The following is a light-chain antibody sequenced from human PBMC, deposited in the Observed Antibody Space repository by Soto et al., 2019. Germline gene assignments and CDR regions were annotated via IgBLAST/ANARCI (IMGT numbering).Light chain of an antibody. J-gene: IGLJ2*01. V-gene: IGLV2-14*01. Sequence: QSALTQPASVSGSPGQSITISCTGTSSDVGVYNYVAWYQQHPGKAPKLMIDDVSNRPSGVSNRCSGSKSGNTASLTISGLQAEDEPDYYCSSYTSSSTVFGGGTKLTVL. CDR2: DVS. CDR1: SSDVGVYNY. CDR3: SSYTSSSTV.